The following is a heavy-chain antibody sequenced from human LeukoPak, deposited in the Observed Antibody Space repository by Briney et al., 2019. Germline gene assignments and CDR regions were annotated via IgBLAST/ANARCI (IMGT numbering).Heavy chain of an antibody. CDR3: AVGYCSGGSCYSRYFDY. J-gene: IGHJ4*02. CDR1: GGSFSGYY. CDR2: INHSGST. D-gene: IGHD2-15*01. V-gene: IGHV4-34*01. Sequence: SETLSLTCAVYGGSFSGYYWSWIRQPPGKGLGWIGEINHSGSTNYNPSLKSRVTISVDTSKNQFSLRLSSVTAADTAVYYCAVGYCSGGSCYSRYFDYWGQGTLVTVSS.